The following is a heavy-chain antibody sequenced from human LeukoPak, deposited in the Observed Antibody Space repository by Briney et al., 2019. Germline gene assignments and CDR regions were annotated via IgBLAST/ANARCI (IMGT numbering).Heavy chain of an antibody. Sequence: GGSLRLSCAASGFTVSSNYMSWVRQAPGKGLEWVSVIYSGGSTYYADSVRGRFTISRDNSKNTLYLQMNSLRAEDTAVYYCAKEQRSGYCSGGSCYSRGLDYWGQGTLVTVSS. D-gene: IGHD2-15*01. CDR1: GFTVSSNY. CDR2: IYSGGST. J-gene: IGHJ4*02. V-gene: IGHV3-66*01. CDR3: AKEQRSGYCSGGSCYSRGLDY.